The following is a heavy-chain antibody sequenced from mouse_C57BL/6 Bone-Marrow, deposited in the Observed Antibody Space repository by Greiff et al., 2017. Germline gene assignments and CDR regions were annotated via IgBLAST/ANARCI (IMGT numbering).Heavy chain of an antibody. V-gene: IGHV5-4*01. D-gene: IGHD1-1*01. J-gene: IGHJ4*01. CDR3: ARDRDYGSSPGYYAMDY. CDR1: GFTFSSYA. Sequence: EVKLMESGGGLVKPGGSLKLSCAASGFTFSSYAMSWVRQTPEKRLEWVATISDGGSYTYYPDNVKGRFTISRDNAKNNLYLQMSHLKSEDTAMYYCARDRDYGSSPGYYAMDYWGQGTSVTVPS. CDR2: ISDGGSYT.